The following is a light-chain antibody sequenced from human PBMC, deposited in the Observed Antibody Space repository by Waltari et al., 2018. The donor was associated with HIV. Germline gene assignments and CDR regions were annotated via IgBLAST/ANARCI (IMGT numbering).Light chain of an antibody. J-gene: IGLJ3*02. CDR2: GAD. CDR1: SSNIGAGYD. Sequence: QSVLTQPPSVSGAPGQRVTISCTGSSSNIGAGYDVQWDQQLPGAAPQLLLFGADIRPSGVPDRFSGSKSGRSAALAISGLQSDDDADYFCQSYDTDLKSGVFGGGTKVTVL. CDR3: QSYDTDLKSGV. V-gene: IGLV1-40*01.